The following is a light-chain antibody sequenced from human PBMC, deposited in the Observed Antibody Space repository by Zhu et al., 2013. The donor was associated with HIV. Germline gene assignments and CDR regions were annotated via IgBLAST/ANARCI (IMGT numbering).Light chain of an antibody. J-gene: IGLJ3*02. CDR1: SSDVGGYNS. CDR3: SSFTRSSTWV. V-gene: IGLV2-14*01. Sequence: QSALTQPASVSGSPGQSITISCTGTSSDVGGYNSVSWYQQHPGKAPKLMIYEVTNRPSGVSNRFSGSKSGNTASLTISGLQAEDEADYFCSSFTRSSTWVFGGATKVTVL. CDR2: EVT.